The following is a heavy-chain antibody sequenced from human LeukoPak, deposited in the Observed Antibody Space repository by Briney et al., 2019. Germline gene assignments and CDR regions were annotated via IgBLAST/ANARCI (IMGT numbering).Heavy chain of an antibody. Sequence: PGGSLRLSCAASGFTFSSYAMSWVRQAPGKGLEWVSAISGSGGSTYYADSVKGRFTISRDKSKNTLYLQMNSLRAEDTAVYYCGGFEAAAGLDYWGQGTLVTVSS. V-gene: IGHV3-23*01. CDR3: GGFEAAAGLDY. J-gene: IGHJ4*02. CDR2: ISGSGGST. CDR1: GFTFSSYA. D-gene: IGHD6-13*01.